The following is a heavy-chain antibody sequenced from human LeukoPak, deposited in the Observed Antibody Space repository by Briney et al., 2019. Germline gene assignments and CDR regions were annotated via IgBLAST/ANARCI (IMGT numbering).Heavy chain of an antibody. CDR2: IWYDGSNK. CDR1: GFTFSSYG. V-gene: IGHV3-33*01. J-gene: IGHJ6*02. Sequence: GRSLRLSCAASGFTFSSYGMHWVRQAPGKGLEWVAVIWYDGSNKYYADSVKGRFTISRDNSKNTLYLQMNSLRAEDTAVYYCARGFYDFWSSPSAMDVWGQGTTVTVSS. D-gene: IGHD3-3*01. CDR3: ARGFYDFWSSPSAMDV.